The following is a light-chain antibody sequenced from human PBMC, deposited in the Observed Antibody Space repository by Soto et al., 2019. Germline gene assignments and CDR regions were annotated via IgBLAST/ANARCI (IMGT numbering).Light chain of an antibody. V-gene: IGLV2-8*01. CDR1: RRDVGGYNY. J-gene: IGLJ1*01. CDR3: SSYVGNDVFV. Sequence: QSVLTQPPSASGSPGQSVRISCTGTRRDVGGYNYVAWYQQHPGKAPKLIIYEVTKRSSGVPDRFSGSKSGNTASLTVSGLQAEDEADYYCSSYVGNDVFVFGTGTKVTVL. CDR2: EVT.